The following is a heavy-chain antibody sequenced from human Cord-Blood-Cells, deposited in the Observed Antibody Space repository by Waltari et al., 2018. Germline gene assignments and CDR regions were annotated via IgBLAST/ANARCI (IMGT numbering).Heavy chain of an antibody. CDR3: AREELDYYDSSGYYFDY. CDR1: GGPLRTYP. CDR2: IIPILGIA. D-gene: IGHD3-22*01. V-gene: IGHV1-69*04. Sequence: QVQLVQSGAEVTKPVPSVKVSLKSSGGPLRTYPTRWLRQAPGQGREWTGVIIPILGIANYGQKFQGRVTITADESARTAYMELSSLRAEDTAVYYCAREELDYYDSSGYYFDYWGQGTLVTVSS. J-gene: IGHJ4*02.